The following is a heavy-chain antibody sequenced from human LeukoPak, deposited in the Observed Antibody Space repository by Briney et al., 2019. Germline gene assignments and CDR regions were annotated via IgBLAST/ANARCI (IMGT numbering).Heavy chain of an antibody. CDR1: GGTFSSYA. V-gene: IGHV1-69*04. J-gene: IGHJ6*02. CDR2: IIPILGIA. Sequence: ASVKVSCKASGGTFSSYAISWVRQAPGQGLEWMGRIIPILGIANYAQKFQGRVTITADKSTSTAYMELSSLRSEDTAVYYCARAWCSGGSCYSSPSRWYYYGMDVWGQGTTVTVSS. CDR3: ARAWCSGGSCYSSPSRWYYYGMDV. D-gene: IGHD2-15*01.